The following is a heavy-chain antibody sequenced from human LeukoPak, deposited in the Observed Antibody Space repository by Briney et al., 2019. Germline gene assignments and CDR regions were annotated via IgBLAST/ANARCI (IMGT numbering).Heavy chain of an antibody. CDR2: IYSGGST. Sequence: PGGSLRLSCAASGFTVSSNYMSWVRQAPGKGLEWVSVIYSGGSTYYADSVKGRFTISRHNSKNTLYLQMNSLRAEDTAVYYCARTGTVTTLSYYYYGMDVWGQGTTVTVSS. D-gene: IGHD1-1*01. V-gene: IGHV3-53*04. CDR1: GFTVSSNY. CDR3: ARTGTVTTLSYYYYGMDV. J-gene: IGHJ6*02.